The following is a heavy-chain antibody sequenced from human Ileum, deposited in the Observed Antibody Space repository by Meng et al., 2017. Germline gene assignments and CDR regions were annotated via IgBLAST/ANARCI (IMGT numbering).Heavy chain of an antibody. CDR2: IKQDGSDK. J-gene: IGHJ4*02. Sequence: GESLKISCAAAGFTFTSHWMSWVRQAPGKGLEWVANIKQDGSDKYYVDSVKGRFTISRDNAKNSLYLQMDSLRAEDMALYYCARNGGSLDYWGQGTLVTVSS. CDR3: ARNGGSLDY. V-gene: IGHV3-7*01. CDR1: GFTFTSHW. D-gene: IGHD3-10*01.